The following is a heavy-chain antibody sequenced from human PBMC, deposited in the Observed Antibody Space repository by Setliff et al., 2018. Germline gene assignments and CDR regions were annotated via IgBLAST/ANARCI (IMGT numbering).Heavy chain of an antibody. Sequence: PSETLSLTCTVSGGSISSGGYYWSWIRQHPGKGLEWIGYTYYSGSTYYNPSLKSRVTISVDTSKNQFSLKLSSVTAAGTAVYYCARDPLTTNRRRAFDIWGQGTMVTVSS. CDR3: ARDPLTTNRRRAFDI. CDR2: TYYSGST. CDR1: GGSISSGGYY. V-gene: IGHV4-31*03. D-gene: IGHD4-17*01. J-gene: IGHJ3*02.